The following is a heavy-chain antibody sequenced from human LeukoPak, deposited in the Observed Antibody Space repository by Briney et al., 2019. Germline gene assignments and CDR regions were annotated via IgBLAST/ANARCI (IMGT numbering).Heavy chain of an antibody. Sequence: GGSLRLSCAASGFTFSSYAMSWVRQAPGKGLEWVSRIYSDESSTYYADSVKGRFTISRDNAKNTLYLQMNSLRAEDTAMYYCARVSGSRNYYFGAFDIWGQGTMVTVSS. CDR3: ARVSGSRNYYFGAFDI. J-gene: IGHJ3*02. V-gene: IGHV3-23*03. CDR1: GFTFSSYA. D-gene: IGHD3-10*01. CDR2: IYSDESST.